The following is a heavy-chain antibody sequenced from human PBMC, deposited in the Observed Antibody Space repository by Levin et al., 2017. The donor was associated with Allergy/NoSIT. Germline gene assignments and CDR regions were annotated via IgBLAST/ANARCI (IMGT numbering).Heavy chain of an antibody. CDR1: GFTFSNAW. Sequence: GGSLRLSCAASGFTFSNAWMSWVRQAAGKGLEWVGCIISKTDGGTTDYAAPAKGRFTITRAASKNTPYLQMNSLKTAHTAVNYCDTCVLLDVVIAVAPPGTWGQGTLVTVSA. V-gene: IGHV3-15*01. D-gene: IGHD2-15*01. CDR2: IISKTDGGTT. J-gene: IGHJ4*02. CDR3: DTCVLLDVVIAVAPPGT.